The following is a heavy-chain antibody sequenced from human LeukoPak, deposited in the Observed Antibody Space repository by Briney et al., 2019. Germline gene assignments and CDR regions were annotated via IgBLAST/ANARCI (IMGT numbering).Heavy chain of an antibody. CDR2: MSAYTGNA. D-gene: IGHD6-6*01. J-gene: IGHJ4*02. CDR3: ARRTYSRSSSIFDN. V-gene: IGHV1-18*01. CDR1: GYTFTSYG. Sequence: GASVKVSCKASGYTFTSYGISWVRQAPGQGLEWMGWMSAYTGNANYAQKLQGRVTVTTDTSTSTSYMELRSLTSDDTAVYYCARRTYSRSSSIFDNWGRGTLVTVSS.